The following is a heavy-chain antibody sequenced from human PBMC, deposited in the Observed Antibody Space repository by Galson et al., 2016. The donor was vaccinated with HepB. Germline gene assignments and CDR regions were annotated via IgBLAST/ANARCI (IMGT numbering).Heavy chain of an antibody. CDR2: IHSGGTT. CDR1: GFTVSSNY. CDR3: ARDYVPGA. Sequence: SLRLSCAASGFTVSSNYMSWVRQAPGKGLEWVSIIHSGGTTYYADSVKGRFTISRDNARHSLYLEMNSLRGEDTAMYYCARDYVPGAWGQGVLVTVSS. V-gene: IGHV3-53*01. J-gene: IGHJ5*02. D-gene: IGHD3-10*01.